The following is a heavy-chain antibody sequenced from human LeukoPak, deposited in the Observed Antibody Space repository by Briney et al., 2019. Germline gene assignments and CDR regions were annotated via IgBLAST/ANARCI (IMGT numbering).Heavy chain of an antibody. CDR3: ARFPCSGDSCYSGIRAFDI. CDR1: GGSISNSSYY. J-gene: IGHJ3*02. V-gene: IGHV4-39*01. CDR2: IYYSGSP. D-gene: IGHD2-15*01. Sequence: SETLSLTCTVSGGSISNSSYYWGWIRQPPGKGLEWIGSIYYSGSPTYNPSLKSRVTISVDTSKNQFSLKLSSVTAADTAVYYCARFPCSGDSCYSGIRAFDIWGQGTMVIVSS.